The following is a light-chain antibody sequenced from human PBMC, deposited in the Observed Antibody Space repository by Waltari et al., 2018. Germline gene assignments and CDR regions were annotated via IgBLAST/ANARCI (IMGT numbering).Light chain of an antibody. J-gene: IGLJ1*01. CDR1: RSDIGLYDY. V-gene: IGLV2-14*03. CDR3: SAYTATDTDV. Sequence: SALTQPASMSGSPGQSITISCTGTRSDIGLYDYVSWYQQHPGKAPKLILSDVSQRPSGVTARFSGSKSGYTGSRPISGLQTEDEADYSCSAYTATDTDVFGSGTTVTVL. CDR2: DVS.